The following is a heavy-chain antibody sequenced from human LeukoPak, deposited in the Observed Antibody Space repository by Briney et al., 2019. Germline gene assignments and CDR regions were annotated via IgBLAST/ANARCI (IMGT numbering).Heavy chain of an antibody. V-gene: IGHV3-9*01. CDR3: TKVTDWRTGFDY. J-gene: IGHJ4*02. D-gene: IGHD3-9*01. CDR2: ITWNSDDM. CDR1: GFTFDGYG. Sequence: GRSLRLSCAASGFTFDGYGMYWVRQAPGKGLEWVSGITWNSDDMAYAGSVKGRFTISRDNAKNCLYLQMNSLRVEDTALYYCTKVTDWRTGFDYWGQGTLVTVSS.